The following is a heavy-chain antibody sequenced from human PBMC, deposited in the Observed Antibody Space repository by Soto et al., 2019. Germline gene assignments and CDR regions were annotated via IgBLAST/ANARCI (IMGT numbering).Heavy chain of an antibody. CDR2: IYYSGSP. V-gene: IGHV4-59*01. J-gene: IGHJ4*02. CDR1: GGSISSYY. Sequence: SETLSLTCTFSGGSISSYYWSWVRQPPGKRLEWIGYIYYSGSPNYNPSLKSRVSMSIDTSKNQFSLKLSSVTAADTAVYHCARAHSSGWFGDFWGQGTLVTVSS. D-gene: IGHD6-19*01. CDR3: ARAHSSGWFGDF.